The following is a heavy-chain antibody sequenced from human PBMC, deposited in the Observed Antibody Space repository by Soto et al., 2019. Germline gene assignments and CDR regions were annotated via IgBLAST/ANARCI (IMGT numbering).Heavy chain of an antibody. CDR3: SREPQAGAGYQYSGMDV. D-gene: IGHD6-13*01. V-gene: IGHV1-46*01. CDR2: LNPSSSST. J-gene: IGHJ6*02. CDR1: GYTFINYY. Sequence: QVHLEQSGAEVKKPGASVKVSCKASGYTFINYYIHWVRQAPGQGLQWLGVLNPSSSSTTYAQIFQGRVTMTRDTSPRTVYMELRRQRSEDTAIYYCSREPQAGAGYQYSGMDVWGQGTTVTVSS.